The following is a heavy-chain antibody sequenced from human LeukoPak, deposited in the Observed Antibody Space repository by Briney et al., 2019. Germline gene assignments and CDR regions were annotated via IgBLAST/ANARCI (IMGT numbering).Heavy chain of an antibody. Sequence: GGSLRLSSAASGFTFSYYYMSWIRQAPGKGLEWVSYISSSGSTIYYADSVKGRFTISRDNAKNSLYLQMNSLRAEDTAVYYCATSQYSSSQMDYFDYWGQGTLVTVSS. D-gene: IGHD6-6*01. CDR1: GFTFSYYY. CDR3: ATSQYSSSQMDYFDY. V-gene: IGHV3-11*04. J-gene: IGHJ4*02. CDR2: ISSSGSTI.